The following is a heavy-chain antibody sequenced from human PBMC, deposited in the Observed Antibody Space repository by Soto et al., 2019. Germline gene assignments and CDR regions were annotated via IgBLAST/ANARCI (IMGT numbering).Heavy chain of an antibody. Sequence: EVQLLESGAGLVQPGGSLRLSCVASGFTFSSYAMSWVRQAPGKGLEWVSGISTSGDSTYYADSVKGRFTISRDNSKDTLYLQMNSLRAGDTAVYYCAINSRYCSSTSCYADWGQGTLVTVSS. CDR2: ISTSGDST. D-gene: IGHD2-2*01. J-gene: IGHJ4*02. CDR1: GFTFSSYA. V-gene: IGHV3-23*01. CDR3: AINSRYCSSTSCYAD.